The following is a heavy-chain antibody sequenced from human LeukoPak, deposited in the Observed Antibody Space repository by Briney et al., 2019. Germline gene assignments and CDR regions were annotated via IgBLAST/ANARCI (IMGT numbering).Heavy chain of an antibody. D-gene: IGHD3-22*01. J-gene: IGHJ4*02. V-gene: IGHV3-53*01. CDR3: AKVHGTYYYDSSGYYLGSYDY. CDR1: GFTVSSNY. Sequence: GGSLRLSCAASGFTVSSNYMSWVRQAPGKGLEWVSVIYSGGSTYYADSVKGRFTISRGNSKNTLYLQMNSLRAEDTAVYYCAKVHGTYYYDSSGYYLGSYDYWGQGTLVTVSS. CDR2: IYSGGST.